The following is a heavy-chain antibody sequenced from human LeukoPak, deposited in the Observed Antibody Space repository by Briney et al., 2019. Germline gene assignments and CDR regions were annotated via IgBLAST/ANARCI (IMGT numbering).Heavy chain of an antibody. J-gene: IGHJ4*02. CDR2: IYPGDSDT. CDR3: ARPTRIYSSSLMYYFDY. D-gene: IGHD6-6*01. Sequence: GESLKISCKGSGYRFTSYWIGWVRQMPGKGLEWMGIIYPGDSDTIYKPSFQGQVTISADKSISTAYLQWSSLKASDTDMYYCARPTRIYSSSLMYYFDYWGQGTLVTVSS. CDR1: GYRFTSYW. V-gene: IGHV5-51*01.